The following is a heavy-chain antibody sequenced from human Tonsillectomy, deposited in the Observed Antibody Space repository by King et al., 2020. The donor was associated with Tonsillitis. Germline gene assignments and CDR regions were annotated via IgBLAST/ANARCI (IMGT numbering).Heavy chain of an antibody. J-gene: IGHJ4*02. CDR1: GGSISSFY. V-gene: IGHV4-59*12. Sequence: VQLQASGPGLVKPSATLSLSCTVSGGSISSFYWSWIRQPPGKGLAWIGYIYYSGSTNYNPSLKSRVTISVDTSKNQFSLKLSSVTAADTAIYYCAREVVGGYSYGTFDYWGQGTLVTVSS. D-gene: IGHD5-18*01. CDR2: IYYSGST. CDR3: AREVVGGYSYGTFDY.